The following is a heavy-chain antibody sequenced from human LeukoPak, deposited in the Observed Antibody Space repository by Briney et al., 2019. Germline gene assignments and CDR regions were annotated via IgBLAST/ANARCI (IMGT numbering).Heavy chain of an antibody. CDR2: ISNSDSTI. Sequence: PGGSLRLSCAASGFTFSSYEMNWVRQAPGKGLEWVSYISNSDSTIYYADSVKGRFTISRDNAKNSLYLQMNSLRAEDTAVYYCARDSTWEPRIVYWGQGTLVTVSS. CDR1: GFTFSSYE. D-gene: IGHD1-14*01. CDR3: ARDSTWEPRIVY. V-gene: IGHV3-48*03. J-gene: IGHJ4*02.